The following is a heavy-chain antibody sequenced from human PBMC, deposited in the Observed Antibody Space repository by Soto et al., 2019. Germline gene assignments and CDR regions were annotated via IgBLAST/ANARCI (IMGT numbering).Heavy chain of an antibody. V-gene: IGHV1-18*04. CDR2: ISAYNGDT. CDR1: GYTFTSYG. J-gene: IGHJ4*02. D-gene: IGHD2-21*01. CDR3: ARVPSYSTLDY. Sequence: QVQLLQSGAEVKQPGASVKGSCKASGYTFTSYGVIWVRQAPGQGLEWMGWISAYNGDTKYSQKFQGRISLTTDTYTRTAYMELRSLRSDDTAVYYCARVPSYSTLDYWGQGTLVTVSS.